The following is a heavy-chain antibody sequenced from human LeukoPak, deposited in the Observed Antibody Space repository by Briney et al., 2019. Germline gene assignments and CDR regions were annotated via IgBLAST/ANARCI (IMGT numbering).Heavy chain of an antibody. V-gene: IGHV4-59*01. J-gene: IGHJ6*03. CDR1: GGSISSYY. CDR3: ARRRDGYNGYYYYYYMDV. Sequence: SETLSLTCTVSGGSISSYYWSWIRQPSGKGLEWIGYIYYSGSTNYNPSLKSRVTISVDTSKNQFSLKLSSVTAADTAVYYCARRRDGYNGYYYYYYMDVWGKGTTVTVSS. D-gene: IGHD5-24*01. CDR2: IYYSGST.